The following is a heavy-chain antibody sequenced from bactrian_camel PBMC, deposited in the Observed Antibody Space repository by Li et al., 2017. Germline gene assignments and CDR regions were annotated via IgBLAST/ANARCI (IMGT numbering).Heavy chain of an antibody. D-gene: IGHD6*01. J-gene: IGHJ4*01. CDR2: IGSDGGT. Sequence: HVQLVESGGGSVQAGGSLTLSCTASGFTAHDSDMGWYRQAPGNECELVSSIGSDGGTYYADSVKGRCTVSRDNAKNTVYLQMNSLRSEDTALYYCATAAGSGNIWSAFHYWGQGTQVTVS. V-gene: IGHV3S60*01. CDR1: GFTAHDSD. CDR3: ATAAGSGNIWSAFHY.